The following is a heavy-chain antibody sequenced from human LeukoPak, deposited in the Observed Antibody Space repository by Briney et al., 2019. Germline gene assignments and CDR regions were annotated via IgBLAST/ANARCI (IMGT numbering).Heavy chain of an antibody. Sequence: GRSLRLSCAASGFTFSDYGMHWVRQAPGKGLEWVAVIWSDGSNEYYPDSVKGRFTISRDNSRNTLYLHMNSLRADDTALYYCARASGVFDLWGQGTLVTVSS. CDR2: IWSDGSNE. V-gene: IGHV3-33*01. CDR3: ARASGVFDL. CDR1: GFTFSDYG. J-gene: IGHJ3*01. D-gene: IGHD1-14*01.